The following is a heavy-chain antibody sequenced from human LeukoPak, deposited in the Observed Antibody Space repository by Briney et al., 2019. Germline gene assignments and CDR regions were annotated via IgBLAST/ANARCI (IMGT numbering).Heavy chain of an antibody. CDR1: GDTVSSNSVT. D-gene: IGHD2-2*01. Sequence: SQTRSLTCAISGDTVSSNSVTWNWITQSPSRGLRWLARTYYRSTWYNDYAVSVRGRITVNPDTSKDQFSLHLNSVTPEDTAVYYCARRLTQYDCFDPWGQGILVTDSS. CDR2: TYYRSTWYN. J-gene: IGHJ5*02. CDR3: ARRLTQYDCFDP. V-gene: IGHV6-1*01.